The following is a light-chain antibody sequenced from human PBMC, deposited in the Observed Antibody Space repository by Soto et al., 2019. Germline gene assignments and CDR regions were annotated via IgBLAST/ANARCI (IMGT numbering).Light chain of an antibody. CDR3: KSYAGSNTYV. J-gene: IGLJ1*01. CDR1: KNDIGVYDF. CDR2: EVV. Sequence: QSALTQPPSESGSPGQSVTISCTGTKNDIGVYDFVSWYQHHPGKAPRLIIYEVVQRPSGVPDRFSGSKSGNTASLTVSGLQAADDADYFCKSYAGSNTYVFGSGIKVTVL. V-gene: IGLV2-8*01.